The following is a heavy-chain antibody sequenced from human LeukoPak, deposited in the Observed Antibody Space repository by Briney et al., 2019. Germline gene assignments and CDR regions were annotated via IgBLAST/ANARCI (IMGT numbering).Heavy chain of an antibody. V-gene: IGHV3-30*04. CDR2: ISYDGSNQ. CDR3: ARAGLPRLMFGELLV. CDR1: GFTFSSYT. Sequence: GRSLRLSCAASGFTFSSYTMHWVRQAPGKGLEWVAVISYDGSNQHYADSVKGRFTISSTNSDHTLFLQMNSLRIQETAVYYCARAGLPRLMFGELLVWGEGALVSVSS. D-gene: IGHD3-10*02. J-gene: IGHJ4*02.